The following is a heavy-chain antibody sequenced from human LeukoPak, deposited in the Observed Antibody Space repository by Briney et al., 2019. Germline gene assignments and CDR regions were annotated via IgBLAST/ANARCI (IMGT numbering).Heavy chain of an antibody. CDR2: IKKDGSEK. CDR3: AIRGYQY. V-gene: IGHV3-7*01. D-gene: IGHD3-16*02. CDR1: GFAFDTYW. Sequence: GGSLRLSCAASGFAFDTYWMNWVRQPPGKGLEYVANIKKDGSEKYYVDSVKGRSTISRDNAKNPLYLQRKSLRVEDSAVYYCAIRGYQYWGQGALVTVSS. J-gene: IGHJ4*02.